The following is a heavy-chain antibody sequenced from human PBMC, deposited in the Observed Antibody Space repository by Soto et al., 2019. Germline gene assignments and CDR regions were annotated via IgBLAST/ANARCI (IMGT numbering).Heavy chain of an antibody. V-gene: IGHV1-8*02. Sequence: GASVKVSCKTSGYTFSDYDINWVRQATGQGLEWIGWMNPNSGETGYAQKFQGRVTMTRGVSLTTAYLELSSLRSEDTAVYYCARVAVAARPRWYNWFDPWGQGTLVTVSS. CDR1: GYTFSDYD. J-gene: IGHJ5*02. D-gene: IGHD2-15*01. CDR2: MNPNSGET. CDR3: ARVAVAARPRWYNWFDP.